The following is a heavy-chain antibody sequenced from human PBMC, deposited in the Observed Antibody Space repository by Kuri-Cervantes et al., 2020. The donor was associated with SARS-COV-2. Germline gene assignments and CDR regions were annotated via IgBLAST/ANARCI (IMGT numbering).Heavy chain of an antibody. D-gene: IGHD2-2*01. J-gene: IGHJ3*02. CDR2: IYSSGST. V-gene: IGHV4-31*03. CDR1: GGSVSSGSYF. CDR3: ARVVPAQGGSGAFDI. Sequence: LRLSCTVSGGSVSSGSYFWSWIRQHPGKGLEWIGYIYSSGSTYYSPSLKSRVTISIDTSKNQFSLNLTSVTAADTAVYYCARVVPAQGGSGAFDIWGQGTMVTVSS.